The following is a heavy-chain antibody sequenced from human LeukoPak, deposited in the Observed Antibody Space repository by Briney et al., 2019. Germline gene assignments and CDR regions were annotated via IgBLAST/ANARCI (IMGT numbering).Heavy chain of an antibody. CDR3: ARVTGVISHCAFGI. V-gene: IGHV4-39*01. D-gene: IGHD3-10*01. CDR1: GGSISSSSYY. Sequence: PSETLSLTCTVSGGSISSSSYYWGWIRQPPGKGLEWIGSIYYSGSTYYNPSLKSRVTISVDTSKNQFSLKLSSVTAADTAVYYCARVTGVISHCAFGIWGQGTMVTVSS. CDR2: IYYSGST. J-gene: IGHJ3*02.